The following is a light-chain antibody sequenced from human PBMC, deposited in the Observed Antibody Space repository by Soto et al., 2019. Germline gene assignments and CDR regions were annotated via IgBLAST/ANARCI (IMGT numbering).Light chain of an antibody. V-gene: IGKV3D-15*01. J-gene: IGKJ5*01. CDR3: QQYNHWAPST. Sequence: ASLSLAAGGIITISCRASQSVSSYLAWYQQKPGQAPRLLIYDASNRATGIPARFSGSGSGTEFTLTILSLQYADFAVFYCQQYNHWAPSTFGQGTRLEIK. CDR2: DAS. CDR1: QSVSSY.